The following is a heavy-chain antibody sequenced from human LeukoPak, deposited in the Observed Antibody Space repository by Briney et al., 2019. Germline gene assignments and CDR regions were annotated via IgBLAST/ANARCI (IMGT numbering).Heavy chain of an antibody. CDR1: GFTFSSYA. CDR3: ARSRLADSGYDEFDY. V-gene: IGHV3-30*04. Sequence: GGSLRLSCAASGFTFSSYAMHWVRQAPGKGLEWVAVISYDGSNKYYADSVKGRFTISRDNSKNTLYLQMNSLRAEDTAAYYCARSRLADSGYDEFDYWGQGTLVTVSS. CDR2: ISYDGSNK. J-gene: IGHJ4*02. D-gene: IGHD5-12*01.